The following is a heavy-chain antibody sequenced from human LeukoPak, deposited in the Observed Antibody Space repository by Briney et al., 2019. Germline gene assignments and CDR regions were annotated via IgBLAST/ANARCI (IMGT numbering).Heavy chain of an antibody. V-gene: IGHV1-18*01. CDR1: GYTFTSYG. CDR2: ISAYNGNT. Sequence: ASVKVSCKASGYTFTSYGISWVRQAPGQGLEWMGWISAYNGNTNYAQKLQGRVTMTTDTSTSTAYMELRSLRSDDTAVYYCARSLYCGGDCYSWSDYWGQGTLVTVSS. D-gene: IGHD2-21*02. J-gene: IGHJ4*02. CDR3: ARSLYCGGDCYSWSDY.